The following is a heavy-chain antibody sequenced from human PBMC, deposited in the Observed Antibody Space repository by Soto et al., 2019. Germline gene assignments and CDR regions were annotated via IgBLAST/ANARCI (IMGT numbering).Heavy chain of an antibody. CDR2: IKQEGSEK. Sequence: GGSLRLSCAASGFTFSGYWMSWVRQAPGKGLEWVANIKQEGSEKYYVDSVKGRFTISRDNAKNSLYLQMNSLRAEDTAVYYCAKDGYCSGGSCFYYYYYMDVWGKGTTVTVSS. CDR1: GFTFSGYW. J-gene: IGHJ6*03. D-gene: IGHD2-15*01. V-gene: IGHV3-7*04. CDR3: AKDGYCSGGSCFYYYYYMDV.